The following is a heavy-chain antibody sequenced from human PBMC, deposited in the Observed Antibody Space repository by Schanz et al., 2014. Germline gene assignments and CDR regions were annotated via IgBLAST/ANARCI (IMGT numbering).Heavy chain of an antibody. Sequence: QVQLQQWGAGLLKPSETLSLTCAVYGGSFSGYYWSWIRQPPGKGLEWIGEINHSGRANYNPSLKSRVTISVDTSKNQFSLKLSSVTAADTAVYYCARGHLFGADYWGQGTLVTVSS. J-gene: IGHJ4*02. CDR2: INHSGRA. V-gene: IGHV4-34*01. CDR1: GGSFSGYY. CDR3: ARGHLFGADY. D-gene: IGHD1-26*01.